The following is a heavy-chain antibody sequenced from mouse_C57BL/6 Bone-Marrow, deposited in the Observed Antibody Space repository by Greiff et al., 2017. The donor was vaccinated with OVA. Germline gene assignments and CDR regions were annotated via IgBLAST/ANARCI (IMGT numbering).Heavy chain of an antibody. D-gene: IGHD1-1*01. CDR1: GYAFSSSW. CDR2: IYPGDGDT. J-gene: IGHJ4*01. CDR3: ARSGTTVVAKAMDY. V-gene: IGHV1-82*01. Sequence: QVQLKQSGPELVKPGASVKISCKASGYAFSSSWMNWVKQRPGKGLEWIGRIYPGDGDTNYNGKFKGKATLTADKPSSTAYMQLSSLTSEDSAVYFCARSGTTVVAKAMDYWGQGTSVTVSS.